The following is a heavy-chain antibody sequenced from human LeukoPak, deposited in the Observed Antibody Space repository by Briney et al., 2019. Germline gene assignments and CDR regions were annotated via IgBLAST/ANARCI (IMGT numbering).Heavy chain of an antibody. Sequence: GGSLRLSCAASGFTLSSYNMNWVRQAPGKGLEWVSSITSGSSYRLYADSVKGRFTISRDNAKNSLYLQMNSLRAEDTAVYYCARDPYSGSYGNYYYYFMDVWGKGTTVTVSS. D-gene: IGHD1-26*01. J-gene: IGHJ6*03. V-gene: IGHV3-21*01. CDR2: ITSGSSYR. CDR1: GFTLSSYN. CDR3: ARDPYSGSYGNYYYYFMDV.